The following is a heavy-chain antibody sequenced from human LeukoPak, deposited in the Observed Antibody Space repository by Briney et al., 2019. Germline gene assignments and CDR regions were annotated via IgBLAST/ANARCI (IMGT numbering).Heavy chain of an antibody. D-gene: IGHD2-2*01. CDR2: ISYDGSNK. V-gene: IGHV3-30-3*01. CDR3: AKEGVVIPANISTYFCDY. J-gene: IGHJ4*02. Sequence: GGSLRLSCAAPGFTFSSYAMHWVRQAPGKGLEWVAVISYDGSNKYYADSVKGRFTISRDNSKNTLYLQMNSLRAEHTAVYYCAKEGVVIPANISTYFCDYWGQGSLVTVSS. CDR1: GFTFSSYA.